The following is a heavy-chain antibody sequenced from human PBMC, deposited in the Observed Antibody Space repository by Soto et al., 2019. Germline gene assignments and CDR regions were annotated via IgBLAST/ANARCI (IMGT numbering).Heavy chain of an antibody. CDR2: ISGSGGST. J-gene: IGHJ4*02. Sequence: GESLRISCAASGFSFSHYAMSCSRQAPGKGLEWVSAISGSGGSTYYADSVKGRFTISRDNSKNTLYLQMNSLRAEDTAVYYCAKDSGSFYFDYWGQGTLVTVSS. V-gene: IGHV3-23*01. D-gene: IGHD1-26*01. CDR1: GFSFSHYA. CDR3: AKDSGSFYFDY.